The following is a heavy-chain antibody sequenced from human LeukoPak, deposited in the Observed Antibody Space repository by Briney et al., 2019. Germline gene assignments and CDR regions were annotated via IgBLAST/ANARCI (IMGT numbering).Heavy chain of an antibody. CDR3: ARGGEGSGWPFDY. J-gene: IGHJ4*02. V-gene: IGHV5-51*01. CDR1: GYRFTSYW. Sequence: GESLKISCKGSGYRFTSYWIGWVRQMPGKGLEWMGIIYPGDSDIRYSPSFLGQVTISADRSISTAYLQWSSLKASDTAIYYCARGGEGSGWPFDYWGQGTLVTVS. CDR2: IYPGDSDI. D-gene: IGHD6-19*01.